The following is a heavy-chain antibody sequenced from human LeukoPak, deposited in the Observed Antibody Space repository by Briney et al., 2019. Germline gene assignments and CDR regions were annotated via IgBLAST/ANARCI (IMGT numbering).Heavy chain of an antibody. J-gene: IGHJ4*02. V-gene: IGHV1-2*02. Sequence: ASVKVSCKASGYTFSGYYIHCLRQATGQGLEWMGYVGPKKGDTNYAQRFQGRVTMTTDTSINTVYMDLSGLRSDDTAIYYCARVTSYMDSAAHLPYYFDYWGQGTLVTVSS. CDR3: ARVTSYMDSAAHLPYYFDY. CDR2: VGPKKGDT. CDR1: GYTFSGYY. D-gene: IGHD1-26*01.